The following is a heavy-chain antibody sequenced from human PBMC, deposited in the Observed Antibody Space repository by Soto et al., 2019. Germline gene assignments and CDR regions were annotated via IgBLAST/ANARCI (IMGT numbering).Heavy chain of an antibody. CDR1: GGSISSSSYY. CDR3: ASLKMDYYYYMDV. J-gene: IGHJ6*03. CDR2: IYYSGST. Sequence: PSETLSLTCTVSGGSISSSSYYWGWIRQPPGKGLEWIGSIYYSGSTYYNPSLKSRVTISVDTSKNQFSLKLSSVTAADTAVYYCASLKMDYYYYMDVWGKGTTVTVSS. V-gene: IGHV4-39*01.